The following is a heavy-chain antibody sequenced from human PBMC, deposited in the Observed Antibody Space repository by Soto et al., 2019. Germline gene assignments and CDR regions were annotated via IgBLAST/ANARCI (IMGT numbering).Heavy chain of an antibody. V-gene: IGHV1-18*04. CDR3: ARDSGPNSYDFWSGYPAYYFDY. D-gene: IGHD3-3*01. J-gene: IGHJ4*02. Sequence: ASVKVSCKASGYTFTSYGISWVRQAPGQGLEWMGWISAYNGNTNYAQKLQGRVTMTTDTSTSTAYMELRSLRSDDTAVYYCARDSGPNSYDFWSGYPAYYFDYWGQGTLVTVSS. CDR2: ISAYNGNT. CDR1: GYTFTSYG.